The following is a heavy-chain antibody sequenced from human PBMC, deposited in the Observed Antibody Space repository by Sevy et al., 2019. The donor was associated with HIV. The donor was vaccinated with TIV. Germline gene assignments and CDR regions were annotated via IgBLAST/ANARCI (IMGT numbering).Heavy chain of an antibody. V-gene: IGHV3-30*18. Sequence: GGSLRLSCAASGFTLSSYGMHWVRQAPGKGLEWVAVISYDGSNKYYADSVKGRFTISRDNSKNTLYLQMNSLRAEDTAVYYCAKDQGVRYYDDSSGYSGLGYWGQGTLVTVSS. D-gene: IGHD3-22*01. J-gene: IGHJ4*02. CDR1: GFTLSSYG. CDR3: AKDQGVRYYDDSSGYSGLGY. CDR2: ISYDGSNK.